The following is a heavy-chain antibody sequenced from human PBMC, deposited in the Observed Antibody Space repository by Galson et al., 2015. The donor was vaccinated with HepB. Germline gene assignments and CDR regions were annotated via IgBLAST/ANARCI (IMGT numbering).Heavy chain of an antibody. CDR1: GGSFSKHA. D-gene: IGHD2-2*01. CDR2: IIPMFRKA. J-gene: IGHJ6*03. V-gene: IGHV1-69*13. CDR3: ASAERGYCMSDSCYRQYYMDV. Sequence: SVKVSCKASGGSFSKHAVSWLRQAPGQGLEWMGGIIPMFRKADYARKFQGRVTITADAHTNTAYMELSSLRSDDTAVYFCASAERGYCMSDSCYRQYYMDVWGKGTTVIVSS.